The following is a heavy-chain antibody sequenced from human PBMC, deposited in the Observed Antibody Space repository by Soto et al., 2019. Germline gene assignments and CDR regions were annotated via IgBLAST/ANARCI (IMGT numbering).Heavy chain of an antibody. Sequence: QITLKEFGPPLVKPTQTLTLTCTFSGFSLSTSGVGVGWIRQPPGKALEWLALIYWDDDKRYSPSLKSRLTITKDTSKNQVVLTMTNMDPVDTATYYCAHRRYDFWSGYRSDYFDYWGQGTLVTVSS. D-gene: IGHD3-3*01. J-gene: IGHJ4*02. V-gene: IGHV2-5*02. CDR1: GFSLSTSGVG. CDR2: IYWDDDK. CDR3: AHRRYDFWSGYRSDYFDY.